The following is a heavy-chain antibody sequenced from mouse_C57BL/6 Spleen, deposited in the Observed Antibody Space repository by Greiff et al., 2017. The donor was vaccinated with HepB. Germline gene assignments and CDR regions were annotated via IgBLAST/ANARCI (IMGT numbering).Heavy chain of an antibody. J-gene: IGHJ3*01. Sequence: VQLQQSGAELVKPGASVKMSCKASGYTFTSYWITWVKQRPGQGLEWIGDIYPGSGSTNYNEKFKSKATLTVDTSSSTAYMQLSSLTSEDSAVYYCAISYDGYDLAWLADWGQGTLVTVSA. CDR2: IYPGSGST. CDR3: AISYDGYDLAWLAD. CDR1: GYTFTSYW. V-gene: IGHV1-55*01. D-gene: IGHD2-3*01.